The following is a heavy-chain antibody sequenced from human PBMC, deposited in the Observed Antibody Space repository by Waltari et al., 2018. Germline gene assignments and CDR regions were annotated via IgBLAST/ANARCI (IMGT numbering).Heavy chain of an antibody. CDR3: ARGKLVQGSYYGMDV. Sequence: QLQLQESGPGLVKPSETLSLTCTVSGGSISSSSYYWGWIRQPPGKGLEWIGSIYYSGGTYYNPSLKSRVTISVDTSKNQFSLKLSSVTAADTAVYYCARGKLVQGSYYGMDVWGQGTTVTVSS. D-gene: IGHD3-10*01. CDR2: IYYSGGT. CDR1: GGSISSSSYY. J-gene: IGHJ6*02. V-gene: IGHV4-39*07.